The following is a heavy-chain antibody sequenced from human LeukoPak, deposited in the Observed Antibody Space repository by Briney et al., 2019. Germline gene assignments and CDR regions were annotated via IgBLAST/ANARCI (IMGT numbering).Heavy chain of an antibody. V-gene: IGHV3-23*01. D-gene: IGHD1-1*01. CDR1: GFTFSSYA. J-gene: IGHJ4*02. CDR2: ISGSGGST. Sequence: GGSLRLSCAASGFTFSSYAMSWVRQAPGKGLEWVSAISGSGGSTYYADSVKGRFTISRDNSKNTVYLQLNSLRGEDTAIYYCAPNWNLDYWGQGSLVTVSS. CDR3: APNWNLDY.